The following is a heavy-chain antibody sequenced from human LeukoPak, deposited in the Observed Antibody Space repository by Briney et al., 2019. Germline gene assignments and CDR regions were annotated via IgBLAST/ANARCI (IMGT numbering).Heavy chain of an antibody. CDR1: DGSITNYD. V-gene: IGHV4-59*01. CDR3: ARTRAYGGRPDY. D-gene: IGHD4-23*01. J-gene: IGHJ4*02. CDR2: VHYSGTA. Sequence: SETLSLTCTVSDGSITNYDWSWVRQPPGKGLEFIGHVHYSGTANYNPSLRSRVTISVDTSKNQFSLKLTSVTAADTAVYYCARTRAYGGRPDYWGQGTLVTVSS.